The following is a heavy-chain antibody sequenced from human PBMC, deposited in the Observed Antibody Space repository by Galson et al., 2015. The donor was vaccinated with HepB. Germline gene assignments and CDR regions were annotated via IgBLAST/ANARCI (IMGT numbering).Heavy chain of an antibody. J-gene: IGHJ6*03. CDR3: ARGTRVNRNYYYMDV. CDR1: GYTFSSYD. CDR2: ISPYNGNT. Sequence: SVKVSCKAFGYTFSSYDITWLRQAPGQGLEWMGWISPYNGNTNYAQKLQGRVTMTTDTSTTTAYMELRSLRSEDTAVYYCARGTRVNRNYYYMDVWGKGTTVTVSS. V-gene: IGHV1-18*01. D-gene: IGHD4-11*01.